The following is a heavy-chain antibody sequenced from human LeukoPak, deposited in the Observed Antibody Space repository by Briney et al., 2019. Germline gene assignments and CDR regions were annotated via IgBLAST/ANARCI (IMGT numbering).Heavy chain of an antibody. CDR2: IKQDGSEK. J-gene: IGHJ4*02. CDR1: GFTFSSYC. D-gene: IGHD6-6*01. CDR3: AASSSSVLYYFDY. Sequence: AGGSLRLSCAASGFTFSSYCMSWVRQAPGKGLEWVANIKQDGSEKYYVDSVKGRFTISRDNAKNSLYRQMNSLRAEDTAVYYCAASSSSVLYYFDYGGQGTLVTVSS. V-gene: IGHV3-7*01.